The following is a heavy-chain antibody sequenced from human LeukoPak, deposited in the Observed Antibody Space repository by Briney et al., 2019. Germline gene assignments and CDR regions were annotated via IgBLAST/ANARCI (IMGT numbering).Heavy chain of an antibody. CDR2: IYPGDSDT. D-gene: IGHD2-15*01. J-gene: IGHJ4*02. CDR3: ARRDCSGGSCYLYFDY. Sequence: GESLKISCKGSGYSFTSYWIGWVRQMPGKGLGWMGIIYPGDSDTRYSPSFQGQVTISADKSISTAYLQWSSLKASDTAMYYCARRDCSGGSCYLYFDYWGQGTLVTVSS. V-gene: IGHV5-51*01. CDR1: GYSFTSYW.